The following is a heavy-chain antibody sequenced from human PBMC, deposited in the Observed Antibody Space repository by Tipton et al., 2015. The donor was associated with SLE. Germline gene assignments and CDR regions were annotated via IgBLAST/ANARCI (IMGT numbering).Heavy chain of an antibody. CDR3: ASLNVVATIANF. Sequence: TLSLTCTVSGGSINSGIYSWVWIRQPPGKGLEWIGNIYSSGSAYYNPSLKSRVTISLHTSKNQCSLKLSSVTAADTAVYYCASLNVVATIANFWGQGTLVTVSS. V-gene: IGHV4-39*07. CDR2: IYSSGSA. D-gene: IGHD5-12*01. J-gene: IGHJ4*02. CDR1: GGSINSGIYS.